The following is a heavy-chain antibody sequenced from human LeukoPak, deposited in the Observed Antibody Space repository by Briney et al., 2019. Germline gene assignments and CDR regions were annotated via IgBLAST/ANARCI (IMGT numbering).Heavy chain of an antibody. J-gene: IGHJ3*02. V-gene: IGHV5-51*01. CDR1: GYTFTAYW. CDR2: IHPGDSDT. D-gene: IGHD6-13*01. CDR3: AKTSSAAGYTRGSFEI. Sequence: PGESLKISCQGSGYTFTAYWIGWVRQMPGKGLEWVGIIHPGDSDTRYSPSFQGQVTISADKSITTAYLQWSSLKASDTAMYYCAKTSSAAGYTRGSFEIWGQGTMVTVSS.